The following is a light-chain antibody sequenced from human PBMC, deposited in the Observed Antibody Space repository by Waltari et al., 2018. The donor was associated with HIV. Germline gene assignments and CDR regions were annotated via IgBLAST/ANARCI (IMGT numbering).Light chain of an antibody. V-gene: IGLV1-51*01. CDR3: GTWDNNLSAFWV. CDR2: DTN. J-gene: IGLJ3*02. CDR1: SSIIGNNF. Sequence: QSVLTQPPSVSAAPGQKVTISCSGSSSIIGNNFVSWYQQLPATAPKLLIYDTNKRPSGIPDRFSASKSGTSATLAITGLQTGDEAVYYCGTWDNNLSAFWVFGGGTKVTVL.